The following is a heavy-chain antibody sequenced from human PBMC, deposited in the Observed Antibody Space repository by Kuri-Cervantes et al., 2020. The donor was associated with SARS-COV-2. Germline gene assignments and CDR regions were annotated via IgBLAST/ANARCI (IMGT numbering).Heavy chain of an antibody. Sequence: ASVKVSFKASGYTFTGYYMHWVRQAPGQGLEWMGWINPNSGGTNYAQKFQGRVTMTRDTSISTAYMELSRLRSDDTAVYYCARGGSGWSPYYYYYMDVWGKGTTVTVSS. CDR3: ARGGSGWSPYYYYYMDV. D-gene: IGHD6-19*01. CDR2: INPNSGGT. V-gene: IGHV1-2*02. CDR1: GYTFTGYY. J-gene: IGHJ6*03.